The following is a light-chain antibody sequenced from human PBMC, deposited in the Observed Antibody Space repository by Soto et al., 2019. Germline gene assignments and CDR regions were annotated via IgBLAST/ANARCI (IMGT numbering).Light chain of an antibody. CDR1: SSDVGGYDY. CDR3: SSYAGSNNV. CDR2: EVN. V-gene: IGLV2-8*01. Sequence: QSALTQPPSASGSPGQSVTISCTGTSSDVGGYDYVSWYQQHPDKAPKLMIYEVNKRTSGVPDRFSGSKSGNTASLTVSGLQAEDEADYYCSSYAGSNNVFGTGTKLTVL. J-gene: IGLJ1*01.